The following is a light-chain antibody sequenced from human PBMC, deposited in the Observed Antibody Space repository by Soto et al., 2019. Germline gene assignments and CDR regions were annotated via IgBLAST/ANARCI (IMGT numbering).Light chain of an antibody. J-gene: IGLJ2*01. CDR2: ADS. Sequence: NFMLTQPHSVSESPGKTVTISCTGSGGSIANNYVQWYQQRPGRAPTAVMYADSERPSGVPDRFSGSIDSSSNSASLTISSLRTEDEADDYCQSYDAVNHVVFGGGTKLTVL. V-gene: IGLV6-57*02. CDR3: QSYDAVNHVV. CDR1: GGSIANNY.